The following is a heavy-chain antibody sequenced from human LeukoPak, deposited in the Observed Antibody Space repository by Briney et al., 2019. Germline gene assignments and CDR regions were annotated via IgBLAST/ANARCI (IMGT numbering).Heavy chain of an antibody. V-gene: IGHV3-74*01. CDR1: GFSFSSYW. CDR2: IRSDGGDT. CDR3: ARDEVLGSGSYWD. Sequence: GGSLRLSCAASGFSFSSYWMHWVRQAPGKGLVWVSRIRSDGGDTSYADSVKGRFTISRDNVKNTLYLQMNSLRAEDTAVYYCARDEVLGSGSYWDWGQGTLVTVSS. D-gene: IGHD3-10*01. J-gene: IGHJ4*02.